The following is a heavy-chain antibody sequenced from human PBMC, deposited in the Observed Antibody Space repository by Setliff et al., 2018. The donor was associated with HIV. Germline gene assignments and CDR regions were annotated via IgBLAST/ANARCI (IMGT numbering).Heavy chain of an antibody. Sequence: SETLSLTCTVSGGSISSGDYYWSWIRQPPGKGLEWIGNIYYSGSTNYNPSLKSRVTISVDASKNQFSLKLSSVTAADTAVYYCARAYSGSFDYWGQGTLVTAPQ. CDR1: GGSISSGDYY. CDR3: ARAYSGSFDY. CDR2: IYYSGST. V-gene: IGHV4-30-4*08. J-gene: IGHJ4*02. D-gene: IGHD1-26*01.